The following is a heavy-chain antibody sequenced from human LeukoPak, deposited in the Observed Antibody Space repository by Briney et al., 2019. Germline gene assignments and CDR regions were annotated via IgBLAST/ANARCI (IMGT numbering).Heavy chain of an antibody. J-gene: IGHJ4*02. D-gene: IGHD6-19*01. CDR3: TRAVAGFPD. CDR2: INHSGYT. V-gene: IGHV4-34*01. Sequence: PSETLSLTCAVAAVPFINYYWGCVRQSPRQGLEWIGEINHSGYTNYNPSLKSRVTMSIDTSKNQFSLKLTSVTAADAGVYYCTRAVAGFPDWGQGTLVTVSS. CDR1: AVPFINYY.